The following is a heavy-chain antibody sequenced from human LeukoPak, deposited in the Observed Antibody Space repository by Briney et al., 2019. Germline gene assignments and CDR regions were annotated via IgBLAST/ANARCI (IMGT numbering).Heavy chain of an antibody. CDR3: AKDLTSRGIAAADDAFDI. Sequence: TGGSLRLSCAASGFSFSNFWMSWVRQAAGKGLEWVANIKQDGSEKSYVDSVKGRFTISRDNSKNTLYLQMNSLRAEDTAVYYYAKDLTSRGIAAADDAFDIWGQGTMVTVSS. D-gene: IGHD6-13*01. CDR2: IKQDGSEK. CDR1: GFSFSNFW. V-gene: IGHV3-7*03. J-gene: IGHJ3*02.